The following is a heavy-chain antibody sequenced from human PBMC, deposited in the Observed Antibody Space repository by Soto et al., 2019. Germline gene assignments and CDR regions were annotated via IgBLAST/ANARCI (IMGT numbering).Heavy chain of an antibody. D-gene: IGHD1-1*01. CDR3: ARDGLVQLWGGEPNHYCIDV. Sequence: NPSETLSLTCTVSGGSISSYYWSWIRQPPGKGLEWIGYIYYSGSTNYNPSLKSRVTISVDTSKNQFSLKLSSVTAADTAVYYCARDGLVQLWGGEPNHYCIDVWRPGTTVTVSS. V-gene: IGHV4-59*01. CDR1: GGSISSYY. CDR2: IYYSGST. J-gene: IGHJ6*02.